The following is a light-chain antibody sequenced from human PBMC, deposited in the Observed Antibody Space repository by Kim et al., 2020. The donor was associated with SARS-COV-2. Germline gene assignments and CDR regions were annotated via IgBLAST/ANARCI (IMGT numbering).Light chain of an antibody. CDR3: QQYATSPIT. CDR2: GVS. J-gene: IGKJ5*01. Sequence: SPGERATLSCRASQSVRSNYLAWYQQKPGQAPRLLIYGVSSRATGIPDRFSGSGSGTDFTLTISRLEPEDFAVYYCQQYATSPITFGQGTRLEIK. V-gene: IGKV3-20*01. CDR1: QSVRSNY.